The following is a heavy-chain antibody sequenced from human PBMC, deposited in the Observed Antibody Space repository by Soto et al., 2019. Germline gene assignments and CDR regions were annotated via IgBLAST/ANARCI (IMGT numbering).Heavy chain of an antibody. D-gene: IGHD3-9*01. J-gene: IGHJ4*02. CDR1: GYTFTSYD. CDR2: MNPNSGNT. CDR3: ARARGYYDILTGYYTFDY. Sequence: QVQLVQSGAEVKKPGASVTVSCKASGYTFTSYDINWVRQATGQGLEWMGWMNPNSGNTGYAQKFQGRVTMTRNTSISTAYMELSSLRSEDTAVYYCARARGYYDILTGYYTFDYWGQGTLVTVSS. V-gene: IGHV1-8*01.